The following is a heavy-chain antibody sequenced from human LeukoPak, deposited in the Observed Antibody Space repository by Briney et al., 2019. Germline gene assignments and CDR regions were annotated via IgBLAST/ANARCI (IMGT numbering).Heavy chain of an antibody. D-gene: IGHD3-22*01. Sequence: SETLSLTCAVYGGSFSGYYWSWIRQLPGKGLEWIGEINHSGSTNYNPSLKSRVTISVDTSKNQFSLKLSSVTVADTAVYYCARESSGLDYWGQGTLVTVSS. CDR3: ARESSGLDY. J-gene: IGHJ4*02. V-gene: IGHV4-34*01. CDR2: INHSGST. CDR1: GGSFSGYY.